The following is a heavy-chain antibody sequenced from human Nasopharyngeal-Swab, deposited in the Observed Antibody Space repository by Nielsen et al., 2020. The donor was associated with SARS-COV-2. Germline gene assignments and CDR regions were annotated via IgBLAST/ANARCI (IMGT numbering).Heavy chain of an antibody. D-gene: IGHD3-16*02. J-gene: IGHJ6*02. Sequence: GESLKISCKGSGYSFTSYWIGWVRQMPGKGLEWMGIIYPGDSDTIYSPSFQGQVTISADKSISTAYLQWSSLKASDTAMYYCARAKAMITFGGVIVSDYYYGMDVWGQGTTVTVSS. CDR1: GYSFTSYW. V-gene: IGHV5-51*01. CDR3: ARAKAMITFGGVIVSDYYYGMDV. CDR2: IYPGDSDT.